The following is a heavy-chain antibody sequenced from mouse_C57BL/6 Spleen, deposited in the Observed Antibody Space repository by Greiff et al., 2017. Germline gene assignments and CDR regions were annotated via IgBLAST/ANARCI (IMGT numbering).Heavy chain of an antibody. Sequence: EVKLVESGGDLVKPGGSLKLSCAASGFTFSSYGMSWVRQTPDKRLEWVATISSGGSYTYYPDSVKGRFTISRDNAKNTLYLQMSSLKSEDTAMYYCARQEVYYGSYGWYFDVWGTGTTVTVSS. J-gene: IGHJ1*03. CDR2: ISSGGSYT. CDR3: ARQEVYYGSYGWYFDV. D-gene: IGHD2-1*01. CDR1: GFTFSSYG. V-gene: IGHV5-6*01.